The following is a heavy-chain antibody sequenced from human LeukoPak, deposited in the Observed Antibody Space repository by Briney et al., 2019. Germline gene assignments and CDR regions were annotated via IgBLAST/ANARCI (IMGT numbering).Heavy chain of an antibody. J-gene: IGHJ4*02. CDR1: GGSISSYY. Sequence: PSETLSLTCTVSGGSISSYYWSWVRQAPGKGLEWVSAISGSGGSTYYADSVKGRFTISRDNSKNTLYLQMNSLRAEDTAVYYCAKAYHPEYYDFWSGYYIPLDYWGQGTLVTVSS. D-gene: IGHD3-3*01. V-gene: IGHV3-23*01. CDR2: ISGSGGST. CDR3: AKAYHPEYYDFWSGYYIPLDY.